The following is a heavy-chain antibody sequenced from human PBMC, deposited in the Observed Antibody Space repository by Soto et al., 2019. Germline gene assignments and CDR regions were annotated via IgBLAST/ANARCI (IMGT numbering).Heavy chain of an antibody. CDR1: GYTFTSYG. Sequence: QVQLVQSGAEVKKPGASVKVSCKASGYTFTSYGISWVRQAPGQGLEWMGWISAYNGNTNYAQKLQGRVTMTTDTSTRTAYMELRRLRSDDTAVYYWARESSSSCHDYWGQGTLVTVSS. CDR3: ARESSSSCHDY. V-gene: IGHV1-18*01. J-gene: IGHJ4*02. D-gene: IGHD6-13*01. CDR2: ISAYNGNT.